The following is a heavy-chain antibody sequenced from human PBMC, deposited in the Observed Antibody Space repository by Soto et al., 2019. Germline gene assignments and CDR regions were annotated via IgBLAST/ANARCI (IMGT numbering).Heavy chain of an antibody. Sequence: SVKVSCKASGGTSSNYVISWVRQAPGQGLEWMGGIIPMFGTPIYAQKFQGRVSITADASTSTAYLELSSLRSEDSAVYYCARDLGGWPDYWGQGTLVTVSS. CDR3: ARDLGGWPDY. V-gene: IGHV1-69*13. J-gene: IGHJ4*02. CDR1: GGTSSNYV. CDR2: IIPMFGTP. D-gene: IGHD2-15*01.